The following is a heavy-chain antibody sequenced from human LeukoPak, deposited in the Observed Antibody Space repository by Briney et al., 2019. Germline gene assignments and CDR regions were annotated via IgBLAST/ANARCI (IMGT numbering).Heavy chain of an antibody. J-gene: IGHJ6*03. CDR1: GFTFSSYR. CDR3: AKEGYSRGYYSYYYMDV. V-gene: IGHV3-48*01. D-gene: IGHD6-13*01. CDR2: ISSSSSTI. Sequence: GGSLRLSCAASGFTFSSYRMNWVRQAPGKGREWVSYISSSSSTIYYADSVKGRFTISRDNAKNSLYLQMNSLRAEDTAVYYCAKEGYSRGYYSYYYMDVWGKGTTVTVSS.